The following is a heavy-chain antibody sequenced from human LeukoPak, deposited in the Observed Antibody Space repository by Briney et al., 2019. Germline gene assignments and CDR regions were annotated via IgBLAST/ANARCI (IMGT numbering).Heavy chain of an antibody. CDR1: GGSISSGGYY. D-gene: IGHD4-23*01. CDR3: ARAPWATVALFDY. V-gene: IGHV4-31*03. CDR2: IYYSGST. J-gene: IGHJ4*02. Sequence: PSETLSLTCTVSGGSISSGGYYWSWIRQHPGKGLEWIGYIYYSGSTYYIPSLKSRVTISVDTSKNQFSLKLSSVTAADTAVYYCARAPWATVALFDYWGQGTLVTVSS.